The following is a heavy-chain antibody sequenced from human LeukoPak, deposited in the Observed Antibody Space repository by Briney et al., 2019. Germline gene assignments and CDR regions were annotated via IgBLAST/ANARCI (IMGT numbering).Heavy chain of an antibody. D-gene: IGHD3-22*01. CDR3: ARDQGVYESSGYYYFDY. Sequence: SQTLSLTCAISGDSVSSNSAAWNWIRQSPSRGLEWLGRTYYRSKWYNDYAVSVKSRITINPDTSKNQFSLQLNSVTPEDTAVYYCARDQGVYESSGYYYFDYWGQGTLVTVSS. V-gene: IGHV6-1*01. CDR1: GDSVSSNSAA. CDR2: TYYRSKWYN. J-gene: IGHJ4*02.